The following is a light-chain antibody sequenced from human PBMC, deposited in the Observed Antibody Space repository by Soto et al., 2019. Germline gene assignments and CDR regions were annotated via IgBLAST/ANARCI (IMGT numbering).Light chain of an antibody. V-gene: IGKV3D-20*02. CDR3: QQSYSTPWT. CDR1: RSFASSY. J-gene: IGKJ1*01. Sequence: EIVLTQSPVTLSLSPGERATLSCRASRSFASSYLGWYQQKPGQAPRLLIYAASTRATGIPDRFSGSGSATDFTLTISSLQPEDFATYYCQQSYSTPWTFGQGTKVEIK. CDR2: AAS.